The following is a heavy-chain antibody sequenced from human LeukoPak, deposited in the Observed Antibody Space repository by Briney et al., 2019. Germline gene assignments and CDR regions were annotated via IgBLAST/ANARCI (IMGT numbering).Heavy chain of an antibody. V-gene: IGHV1-2*02. CDR3: ARDECAGGCINVSAP. D-gene: IGHD2-8*02. Sequence: ASVKVSCKALGSPFSAFYIHWMRQAPGQGLEWMGGINPSEGATRYAPKFQGKVPMTVDTSTSTVYMDLCSLTSDDTAVYFGARDECAGGCINVSAPWGEGTLVTVSA. J-gene: IGHJ5*02. CDR1: GSPFSAFY. CDR2: INPSEGAT.